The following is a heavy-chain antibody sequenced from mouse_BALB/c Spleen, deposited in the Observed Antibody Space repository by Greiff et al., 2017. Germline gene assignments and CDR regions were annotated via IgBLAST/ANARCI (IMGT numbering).Heavy chain of an antibody. Sequence: EVKLMESGGGLVKPGGSLKLSCAASGFTFSSYAMSWVRQTPEKRLEWVASISSGGSTYYPDSVKGRFTISRDNARNILYLQMSSLRSEDTAMYYCARGLVVAPLEAYWGQGTLVTVSA. D-gene: IGHD1-1*01. CDR3: ARGLVVAPLEAY. CDR2: ISSGGST. CDR1: GFTFSSYA. V-gene: IGHV5-6-5*01. J-gene: IGHJ3*01.